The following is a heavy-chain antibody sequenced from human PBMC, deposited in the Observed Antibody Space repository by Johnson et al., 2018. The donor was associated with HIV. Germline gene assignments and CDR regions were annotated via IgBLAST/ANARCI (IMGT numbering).Heavy chain of an antibody. CDR2: ISYDGSNK. J-gene: IGHJ3*02. CDR3: ARRGITIVADAFDI. Sequence: HVQLVESGGGLVQPGGSLRLSCAASGFTFSSYAMSWVRQAPGKGLEWVAIISYDGSNKYYADSVKGRFTISRDNAKKLLYLQMYSLRAEDTAFYYCARRGITIVADAFDIWGQGTMVTVSS. V-gene: IGHV3-30*03. D-gene: IGHD3-10*01. CDR1: GFTFSSYA.